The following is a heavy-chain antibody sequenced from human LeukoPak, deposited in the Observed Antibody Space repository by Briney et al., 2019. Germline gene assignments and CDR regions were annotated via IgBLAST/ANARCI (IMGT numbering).Heavy chain of an antibody. CDR2: MHCSGST. CDR1: GDSIRNYY. CDR3: AREGYGRSGYYLDY. D-gene: IGHD3-22*01. J-gene: IGHJ4*02. Sequence: PSETLSLTCSVSGDSIRNYYGRCFRQSPAKGLEWFGWMHCSGSTEFNPSLKSRVTISIDTSKNQVSLQLSSVTAADTAVYFCAREGYGRSGYYLDYCGQGTLVTVSS. V-gene: IGHV4-59*01.